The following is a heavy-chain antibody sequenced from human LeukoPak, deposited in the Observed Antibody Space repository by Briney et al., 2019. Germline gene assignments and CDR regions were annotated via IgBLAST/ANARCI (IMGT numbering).Heavy chain of an antibody. V-gene: IGHV3-20*04. J-gene: IGHJ4*02. CDR3: ARVEYSSGWSDFDY. Sequence: GGSLRLSCAASGFTFDDYGMSWVRQAPGKGLEWVSGINWNGGSTGYADSVKGRFTISRDNAKNSLYLQMNSLRAEHRTLYYCARVEYSSGWSDFDYWGQGTLVTVSS. D-gene: IGHD6-19*01. CDR1: GFTFDDYG. CDR2: INWNGGST.